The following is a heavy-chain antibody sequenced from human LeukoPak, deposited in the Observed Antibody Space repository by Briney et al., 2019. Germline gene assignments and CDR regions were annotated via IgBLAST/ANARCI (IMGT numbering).Heavy chain of an antibody. CDR3: AKDARAWFGELLTDLGAFDI. D-gene: IGHD3-10*01. CDR1: GFTFSSYA. CDR2: ISGSGGST. Sequence: PGGSLRLSCAASGFTFSSYAMSWVRQAPGKGLEWVSAISGSGGSTYYADSVKGRFTISRDNSENTLYLQMNSLRAEDTAVYYCAKDARAWFGELLTDLGAFDIWGQGTLVTVSS. V-gene: IGHV3-23*01. J-gene: IGHJ3*02.